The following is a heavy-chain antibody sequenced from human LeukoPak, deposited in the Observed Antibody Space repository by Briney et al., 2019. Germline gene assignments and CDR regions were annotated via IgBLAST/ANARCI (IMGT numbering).Heavy chain of an antibody. D-gene: IGHD6-13*01. CDR1: GFTFSSYS. V-gene: IGHV3-21*01. CDR3: ARVRAAAGREPLDY. CDR2: ISSSSSYT. J-gene: IGHJ4*02. Sequence: GGSLRLSCAASGFTFSSYSMNWVRQAPGKGLEWVSSISSSSSYTYYADSVKGRFTISRDNAKNSLYLQMNSLRAEDTAVYYCARVRAAAGREPLDYWGQGTLVTVSS.